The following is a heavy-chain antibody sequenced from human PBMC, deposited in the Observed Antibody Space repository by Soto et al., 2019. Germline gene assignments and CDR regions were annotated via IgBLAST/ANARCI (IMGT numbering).Heavy chain of an antibody. Sequence: EVQLVESGGGLVQPGGSLRLSCAASGFTFSSYWMHWVRQAPGKGLVWVSRINSDGSSTSYADSVKGRFTISRDNAKNTLYLQMNSLRAEDMAVYYCARDDMNAYYWYFDLWGRGTLVTVSS. V-gene: IGHV3-74*01. D-gene: IGHD2-15*01. CDR3: ARDDMNAYYWYFDL. J-gene: IGHJ2*01. CDR1: GFTFSSYW. CDR2: INSDGSST.